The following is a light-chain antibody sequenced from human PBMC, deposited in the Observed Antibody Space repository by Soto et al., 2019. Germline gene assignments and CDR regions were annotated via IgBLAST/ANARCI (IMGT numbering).Light chain of an antibody. CDR1: QSVSSSY. J-gene: IGKJ4*01. CDR3: QEYDSSLT. Sequence: EIVLTQSPGTLSLSPGERATLSCRASQSVSSSYLAWYQQKPGQAPRLLIYGASSRATGIPDSFSISGSGTDFTLTITRLETEDLAVYYWQEYDSSLTFGGGTKVEIK. CDR2: GAS. V-gene: IGKV3-20*01.